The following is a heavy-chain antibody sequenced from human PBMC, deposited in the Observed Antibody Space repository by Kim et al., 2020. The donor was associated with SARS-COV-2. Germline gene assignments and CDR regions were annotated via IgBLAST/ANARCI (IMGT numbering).Heavy chain of an antibody. CDR1: GFTFSSYG. D-gene: IGHD3-3*01. CDR3: ARGPRNYDFWSGYNSFAFDY. V-gene: IGHV3-30-3*01. J-gene: IGHJ4*02. Sequence: GGSLRLSCAASGFTFSSYGMNWVRQAPGKGLEWVSVISYNGSNTDYADSVKGRFTISRDNSKNTLYLQMNSLRAEDTAVYYCARGPRNYDFWSGYNSFAFDYWGQRTLVSVSS. CDR2: ISYNGSNT.